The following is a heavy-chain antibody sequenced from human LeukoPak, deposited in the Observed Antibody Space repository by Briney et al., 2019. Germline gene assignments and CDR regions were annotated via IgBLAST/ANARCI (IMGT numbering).Heavy chain of an antibody. V-gene: IGHV3-30*02. Sequence: GGSLRLSCAASGFTFSSYGMHWVRQAPGKGLEWVAFIRFDGSDKYYGDSVKGRFTISRDNSKSTLYLQMNSLRPEDTAVYYCAKDRYDGNYFDYWGQGTLVTVSS. J-gene: IGHJ4*02. CDR2: IRFDGSDK. CDR1: GFTFSSYG. D-gene: IGHD4-23*01. CDR3: AKDRYDGNYFDY.